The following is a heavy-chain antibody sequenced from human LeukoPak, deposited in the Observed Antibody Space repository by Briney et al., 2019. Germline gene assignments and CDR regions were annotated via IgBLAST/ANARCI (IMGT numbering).Heavy chain of an antibody. J-gene: IGHJ4*02. Sequence: GGSLRLSCAPSGFTFSDYNMDWVRQAPGKGLEWVSYISSGSVTIYYADSVKGRFTISRDNAKNSLYLQMSSLRAEDTAVYYCARDRVNWNDGVDYWGQGTLVTVSS. CDR1: GFTFSDYN. V-gene: IGHV3-48*01. CDR2: ISSGSVTI. CDR3: ARDRVNWNDGVDY. D-gene: IGHD1-20*01.